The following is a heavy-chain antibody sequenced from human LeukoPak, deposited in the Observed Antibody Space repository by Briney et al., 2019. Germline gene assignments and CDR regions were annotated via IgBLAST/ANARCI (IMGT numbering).Heavy chain of an antibody. CDR2: ISYDGSNK. CDR1: GFTFSSYG. CDR3: VKGYCTNGVCYPMGGY. V-gene: IGHV3-30*03. D-gene: IGHD2-8*01. J-gene: IGHJ4*02. Sequence: GGPLRLSCAASGFTFSSYGMHWVRQAPGKGLEWVAVISYDGSNKYYADSVKGRFTISRDNSKNTLYLQMNSLRAEDTAVYYCVKGYCTNGVCYPMGGYWGQGTLVTVSS.